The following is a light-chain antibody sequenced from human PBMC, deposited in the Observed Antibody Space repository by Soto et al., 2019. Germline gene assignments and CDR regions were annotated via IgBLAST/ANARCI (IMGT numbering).Light chain of an antibody. CDR3: AAWDDSLNVVV. Sequence: QSVLTQPPSASGTPGQRVTMSCSGSSSNIGSNTVSWYHQLPGAAPKLLIYSNNQRPSGVPDRLSGSKSGTSASLAISGLQSEDEADYYCAAWDDSLNVVVFGGVTKLTVL. CDR1: SSNIGSNT. J-gene: IGLJ2*01. CDR2: SNN. V-gene: IGLV1-44*01.